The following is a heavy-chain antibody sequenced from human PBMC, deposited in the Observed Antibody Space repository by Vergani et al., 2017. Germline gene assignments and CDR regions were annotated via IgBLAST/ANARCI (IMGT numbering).Heavy chain of an antibody. CDR3: AKGGYYDILTGHAGGMDV. Sequence: EVQLLESGGGLVQPGGSLRLSCAASGFTFSSYAMSWVRQAPGKGLEWVSAISGSGGSTYYADSVKGRFTISSDNSKNTLYLQMNSLRAEDTAVYYCAKGGYYDILTGHAGGMDVWGQGTTVTVSS. J-gene: IGHJ6*02. V-gene: IGHV3-23*01. D-gene: IGHD3-9*01. CDR1: GFTFSSYA. CDR2: ISGSGGST.